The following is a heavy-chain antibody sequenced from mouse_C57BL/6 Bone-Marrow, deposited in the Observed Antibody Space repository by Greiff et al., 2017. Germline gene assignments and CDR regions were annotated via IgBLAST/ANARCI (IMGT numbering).Heavy chain of an antibody. CDR1: GYTFTSYW. V-gene: IGHV1-64*01. CDR2: IHPNSGST. CDR3: AKILYYGSSHGYFDV. Sequence: VQLQQPGAELVKPGASVKLSCKASGYTFTSYWMHWVKQRPGQGLEWIGMIHPNSGSTNYNEKFKSKATLTVDKSSSTAYMQLSSLTSEDSAVYYCAKILYYGSSHGYFDVWGTGTTVTVSS. D-gene: IGHD1-1*01. J-gene: IGHJ1*03.